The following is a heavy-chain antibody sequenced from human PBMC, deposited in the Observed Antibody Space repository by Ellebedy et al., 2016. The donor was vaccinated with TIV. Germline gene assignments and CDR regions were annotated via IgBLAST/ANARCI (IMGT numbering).Heavy chain of an antibody. CDR1: GGSISSYY. CDR2: IYYSGST. J-gene: IGHJ4*02. Sequence: SETLSLTCTVSGGSISSYYWSWIRQPPGKGLEWIGYIYYSGSTNYNPSLKSRVTISVDTSKNQFSLKLSSVTAADTAVYYCAREYEGGVLDYWGQGTLVTVSS. CDR3: AREYEGGVLDY. D-gene: IGHD2-8*02. V-gene: IGHV4-59*01.